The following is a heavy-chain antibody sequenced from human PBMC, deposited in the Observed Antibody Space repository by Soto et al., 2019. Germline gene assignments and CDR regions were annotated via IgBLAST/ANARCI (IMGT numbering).Heavy chain of an antibody. D-gene: IGHD3-9*01. CDR2: IKVDSGYT. J-gene: IGHJ5*02. CDR3: ATSYDTGFDP. V-gene: IGHV1-18*04. CDR1: GYPFIKYG. Sequence: QLQLVQSAAEVKKPGASVRVSCKAYGYPFIKYGISWIRQAPEQGLEWMGWIKVDSGYTKYAQKFQGRVTMTADTSSDTAFMELRSLRLDDTAVYFCATSYDTGFDPWGQGTLVSVSS.